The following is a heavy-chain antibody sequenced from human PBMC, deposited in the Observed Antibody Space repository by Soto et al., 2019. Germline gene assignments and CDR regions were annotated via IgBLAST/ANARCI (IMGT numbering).Heavy chain of an antibody. CDR2: ISSSSSYI. CDR1: GFTFSSYS. Sequence: PGGSLRLSCAASGFTFSSYSMNWVRQAPGKGLEWVSSISSSSSYIYYADSVKGRFTISRDNAKNSLYLQMNSLRAEDTAVYYCAGSGAAAYYYYYGMDVWGQGTTVTVSS. J-gene: IGHJ6*02. D-gene: IGHD6-13*01. CDR3: AGSGAAAYYYYYGMDV. V-gene: IGHV3-21*01.